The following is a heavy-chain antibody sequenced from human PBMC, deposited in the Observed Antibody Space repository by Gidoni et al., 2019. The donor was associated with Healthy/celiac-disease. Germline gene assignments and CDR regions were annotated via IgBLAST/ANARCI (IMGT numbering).Heavy chain of an antibody. CDR2: IYYSGST. J-gene: IGHJ4*02. V-gene: IGHV4-39*01. D-gene: IGHD1-26*01. CDR1: GRSSSSSSYY. Sequence: QLQLQESGPGLVKPSETLSLTGTVSGRSSSSSSYYWGWIRQPPGTGLEWIGSIYYSGSTSYNPSLKSRVTISVDTSKNQFSLKLSSVTAADTAVYYCARQVGATNFADYWGQGTLVTVSS. CDR3: ARQVGATNFADY.